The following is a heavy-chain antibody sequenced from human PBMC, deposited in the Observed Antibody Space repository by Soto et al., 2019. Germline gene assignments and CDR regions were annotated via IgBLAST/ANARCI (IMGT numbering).Heavy chain of an antibody. Sequence: SETLSLTCAVYGGSFSGYYWSRIRQPPGKGLEWIGEINHSGSTNYNPSLKSRVTISVDTSKNQFSLKLSSVTAADTAVYYCARRRFLEWFANYYYGMDVWGQGTTVTVS. V-gene: IGHV4-34*01. J-gene: IGHJ6*02. CDR1: GGSFSGYY. CDR2: INHSGST. D-gene: IGHD3-3*01. CDR3: ARRRFLEWFANYYYGMDV.